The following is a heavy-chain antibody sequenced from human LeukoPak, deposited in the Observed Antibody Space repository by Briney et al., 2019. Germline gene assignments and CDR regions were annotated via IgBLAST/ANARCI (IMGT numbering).Heavy chain of an antibody. CDR2: IYDSGST. V-gene: IGHV4-59*08. Sequence: PSETLSLTCTVSGGTISSYYWSSMRQPPGKGLEWMGYIYDSGSTNYNPSLKSRVTISVDTSTNQFSLKLSSVTAADTAVYYCATLNYYSGDYYYFDAWGQGTLVTVSS. CDR3: ATLNYYSGDYYYFDA. J-gene: IGHJ4*02. CDR1: GGTISSYY. D-gene: IGHD3-22*01.